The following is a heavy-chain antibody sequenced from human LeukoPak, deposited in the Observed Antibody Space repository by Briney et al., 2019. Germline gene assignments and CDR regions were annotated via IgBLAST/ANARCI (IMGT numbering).Heavy chain of an antibody. V-gene: IGHV4-61*08. J-gene: IGHJ5*02. D-gene: IGHD5-12*01. CDR3: ARLRLSGYDGMLYNWFDP. Sequence: SETLSLTCTVSGGSISSGDYYWSWIRQPPGKGLEWIGYIYYGGSTNYNPSLKSRVTISVDTSKNQFSLKLSSVTAADTAVYYCARLRLSGYDGMLYNWFDPWGQGTLVTVSS. CDR1: GGSISSGDYY. CDR2: IYYGGST.